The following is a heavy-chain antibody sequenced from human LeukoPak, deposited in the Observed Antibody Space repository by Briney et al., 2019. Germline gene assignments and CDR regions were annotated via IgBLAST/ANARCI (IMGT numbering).Heavy chain of an antibody. J-gene: IGHJ3*02. CDR2: IYYSGST. D-gene: IGHD3-10*01. CDR1: GGSISSYY. Sequence: PSETLSLTCTVSGGSISSYYWSWIRQPPGKGLEWIGYIYYSGSTNYNPSLKSRVTISVDTSKNQFSLKLSSVTAADTAVYYCATPSYGSGSYYNAPHAFDIWGQGTMVTVSS. CDR3: ATPSYGSGSYYNAPHAFDI. V-gene: IGHV4-59*01.